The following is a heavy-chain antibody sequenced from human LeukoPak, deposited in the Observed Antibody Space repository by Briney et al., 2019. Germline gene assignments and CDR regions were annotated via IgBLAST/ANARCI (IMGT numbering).Heavy chain of an antibody. V-gene: IGHV3-30*02. J-gene: IGHJ4*02. CDR1: GFTFSSYA. D-gene: IGHD5-12*01. Sequence: GGSLRLSCAASGFTFSSYALHWVRQAPGKGLEWVTFIRYDGSNKYYADSVKGRFTISRDNSKNTLYLQMNSLRTEDTAVYYCAKAEGGSDSGVDYWGQGTLVTVSS. CDR2: IRYDGSNK. CDR3: AKAEGGSDSGVDY.